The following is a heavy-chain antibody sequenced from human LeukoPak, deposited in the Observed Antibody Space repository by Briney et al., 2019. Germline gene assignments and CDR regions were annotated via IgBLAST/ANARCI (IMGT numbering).Heavy chain of an antibody. CDR1: GGTFSSYA. J-gene: IGHJ6*02. CDR2: IIPIFGTA. CDR3: ARSRVGGSYLDYHSGMDV. V-gene: IGHV1-69*01. D-gene: IGHD1-26*01. Sequence: GASVKVSCKASGGTFSSYAISWVRQAPGQGLEWMGGIIPIFGTANYAQKFQGRVTITADESTSTAYMELSSLRSEDTAVYYCARSRVGGSYLDYHSGMDVWGQGTTVIVSS.